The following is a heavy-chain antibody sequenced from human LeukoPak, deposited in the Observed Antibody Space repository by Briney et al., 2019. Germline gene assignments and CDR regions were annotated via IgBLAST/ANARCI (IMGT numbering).Heavy chain of an antibody. J-gene: IGHJ5*02. D-gene: IGHD1-14*01. V-gene: IGHV3-66*01. CDR1: GFTVSSNY. Sequence: GGSLRLSCAASGFTVSSNYMSWVRQAPGKGLEWVSAIYSGGSTYYADSVKGRFTISRDNSKNTLYLQMNSLRAEDTAVYYCAREEMGGTTRSGALTWGQGTLVTVSS. CDR3: AREEMGGTTRSGALT. CDR2: IYSGGST.